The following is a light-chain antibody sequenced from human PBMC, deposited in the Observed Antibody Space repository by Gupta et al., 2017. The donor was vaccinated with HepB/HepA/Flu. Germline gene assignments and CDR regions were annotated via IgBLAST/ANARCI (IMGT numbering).Light chain of an antibody. CDR3: SSYTTRSTVV. Sequence: QSALTQPASVYGSPGQSTTTSCTGTSSDVGNYKYVSWYQQHPGKAPKLIIYAVTNRPSGVSNRFSGSKSGNTVSLTISGLQAEDEADYSCSSYTTRSTVVFGGGTKLTVL. CDR1: SSDVGNYKY. V-gene: IGLV2-14*01. CDR2: AVT. J-gene: IGLJ2*01.